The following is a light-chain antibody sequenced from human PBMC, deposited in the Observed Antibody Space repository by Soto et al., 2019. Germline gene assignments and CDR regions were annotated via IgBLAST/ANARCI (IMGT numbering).Light chain of an antibody. CDR2: DAS. CDR1: QDISNY. Sequence: DFQLPQCPSSLSGSVGVRGTIACQASQDISNYLNWYQQKPGKAPKLLIYDASNLKTGVPSRFSGSGSTTHFTFTISSLQPEDIATYYCQQYDNLPLTFGGGTKVDIK. V-gene: IGKV1-33*01. CDR3: QQYDNLPLT. J-gene: IGKJ4*01.